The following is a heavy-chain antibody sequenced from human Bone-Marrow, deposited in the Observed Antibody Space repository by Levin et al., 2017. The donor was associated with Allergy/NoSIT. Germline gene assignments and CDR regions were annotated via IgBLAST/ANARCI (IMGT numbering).Heavy chain of an antibody. Sequence: GGSLRLSCAASGFTFSSYSMNWVRQAPGKGLEWVSSISSSSSYIYYADSVKGRFTISRDNAKNSLYLQMNSLRAEDTAVYYCARDLPITVLVPAAMVPGGRGSMDVWGQGTTVTVSS. CDR1: GFTFSSYS. V-gene: IGHV3-21*01. J-gene: IGHJ6*02. D-gene: IGHD2-2*01. CDR2: ISSSSSYI. CDR3: ARDLPITVLVPAAMVPGGRGSMDV.